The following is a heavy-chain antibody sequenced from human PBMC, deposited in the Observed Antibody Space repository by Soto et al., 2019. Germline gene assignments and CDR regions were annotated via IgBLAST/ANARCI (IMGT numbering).Heavy chain of an antibody. CDR2: ISGSGGST. V-gene: IGHV3-23*01. D-gene: IGHD2-15*01. CDR3: ARASFEYCSGGSCYSGFDY. CDR1: GFTFSSYA. Sequence: EVQLLESGGGLVQPGGSLRLSCVASGFTFSSYAMNWVRQAPGKGLEWVSAISGSGGSTYYADSVKGRFTISRDNSKNTLYLQMNSLRAEDTAVYYCARASFEYCSGGSCYSGFDYWGQGTLVTVSS. J-gene: IGHJ4*02.